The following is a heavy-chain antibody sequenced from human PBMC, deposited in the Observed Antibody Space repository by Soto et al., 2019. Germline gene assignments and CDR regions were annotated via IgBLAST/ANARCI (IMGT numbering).Heavy chain of an antibody. Sequence: SETMSLTCVVSGGSLSDYFWSWIRQPPGMALEWIGEINHLGSINYNPSLKSRVTMSVDTSKNQFSLTLNSVTAADTATYYCARGGISHWAYFYYMDVWDRGTTVTVSS. V-gene: IGHV4-34*01. J-gene: IGHJ6*03. CDR3: ARGGISHWAYFYYMDV. D-gene: IGHD2-21*01. CDR1: GGSLSDYF. CDR2: INHLGSI.